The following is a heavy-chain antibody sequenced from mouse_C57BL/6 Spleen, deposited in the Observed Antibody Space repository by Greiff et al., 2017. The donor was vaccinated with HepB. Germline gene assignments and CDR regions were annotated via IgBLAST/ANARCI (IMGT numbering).Heavy chain of an antibody. Sequence: EVKLMESGGGLVQPGGSLKLSCAASGFTFSDYGMAWVRQAPGKGPEWVAFISNLAYSIYYADTVTGRFTISRENAKNTLYLEMSSLRSEDTAMYYCSRHSPYARDYWGQGTSVTVSS. V-gene: IGHV5-15*01. CDR1: GFTFSDYG. J-gene: IGHJ4*01. CDR3: SRHSPYARDY. CDR2: ISNLAYSI.